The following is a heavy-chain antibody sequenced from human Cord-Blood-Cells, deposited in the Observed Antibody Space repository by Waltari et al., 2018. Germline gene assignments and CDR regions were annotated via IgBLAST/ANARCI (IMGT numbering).Heavy chain of an antibody. J-gene: IGHJ4*02. V-gene: IGHV4-34*01. Sequence: QVQLQLWGAGLLKLSETLSLTCAANVGSFSGYYWSWFRRPPGKGLEWSGEINHSGRTNYHPSRKSRVTISVDTSKNQFSLKLSSVTAADTAVYYCARQRADFWSGYFPYYFDSWGQGTLVTVSS. CDR3: ARQRADFWSGYFPYYFDS. CDR1: VGSFSGYY. CDR2: INHSGRT. D-gene: IGHD3-3*01.